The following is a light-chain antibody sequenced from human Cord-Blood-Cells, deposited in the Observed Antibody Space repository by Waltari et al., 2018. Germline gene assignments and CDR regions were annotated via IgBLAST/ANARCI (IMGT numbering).Light chain of an antibody. Sequence: QSALTQPASVSGYPGQSITISCTGTSSDVGGYNYVSWYQQHPGKAPKLMIYDVSNRPSGVSNRFSGSKSGNTASLTISGLQAEDEADYYCSSHTSSSTFYVFGTGTKVTVL. V-gene: IGLV2-14*01. CDR3: SSHTSSSTFYV. CDR2: DVS. CDR1: SSDVGGYNY. J-gene: IGLJ1*01.